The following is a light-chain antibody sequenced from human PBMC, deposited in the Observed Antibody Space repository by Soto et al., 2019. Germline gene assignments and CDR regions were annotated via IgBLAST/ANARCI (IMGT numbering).Light chain of an antibody. J-gene: IGLJ2*01. V-gene: IGLV3-1*01. CDR1: KLGDTY. Sequence: SYELTQPPSVSVSPGQTARITCSGDKLGDTYVSWYQQKAGHSPVLAIYQDTKRPSGIPERFSGSNSGNTATLTISGTQTMDEADYYCQAWGSGTVGFGGGTKLTVL. CDR3: QAWGSGTVG. CDR2: QDT.